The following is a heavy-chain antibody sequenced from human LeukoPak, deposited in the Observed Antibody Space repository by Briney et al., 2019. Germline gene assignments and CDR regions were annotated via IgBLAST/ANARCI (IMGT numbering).Heavy chain of an antibody. J-gene: IGHJ6*03. D-gene: IGHD1-26*01. V-gene: IGHV3-30*03. CDR3: ARDPYSGSYGNYYYFMDV. CDR2: ISYDGSNK. Sequence: GGSLRLSCAVSGFTFSSYGMHWVRQAPGKGLEWVAVISYDGSNKYYADSVKGRFTISRDNSKNTLYLQMNSLRAEDTAVYYCARDPYSGSYGNYYYFMDVWGKGTTVTISS. CDR1: GFTFSSYG.